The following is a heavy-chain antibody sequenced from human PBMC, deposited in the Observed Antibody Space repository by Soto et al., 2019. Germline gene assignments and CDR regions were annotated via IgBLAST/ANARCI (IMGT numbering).Heavy chain of an antibody. J-gene: IGHJ5*02. CDR3: ASHGNGWYGDNWFDP. CDR1: GFTFSDYY. V-gene: IGHV3-11*03. CDR2: ISSSSSYT. Sequence: PGGSLRLSCAASGFTFSDYYMSWIRQAPGKGLEWVSYISSSSSYTNYADSVKGRFTISRDNAKNSLYLQMNSLRAEDTAVYYCASHGNGWYGDNWFDPWGQGTLVTVSS. D-gene: IGHD6-19*01.